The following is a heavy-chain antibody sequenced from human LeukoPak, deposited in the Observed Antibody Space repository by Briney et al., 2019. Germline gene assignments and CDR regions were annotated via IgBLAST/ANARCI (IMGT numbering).Heavy chain of an antibody. CDR2: IWYDGSNK. Sequence: GGSLRLSCAAATSGFTFSSYGMHWVRQAPGKGLEWVAVIWYDGSNKYYADSVKGRFTISRDNSKNTLYLQMNSLRAEDTAVYYCARYRVQYYYDSSGYPDAFDIWGQGTMVTVSS. CDR1: GFTFSSYG. D-gene: IGHD3-22*01. CDR3: ARYRVQYYYDSSGYPDAFDI. V-gene: IGHV3-33*08. J-gene: IGHJ3*02.